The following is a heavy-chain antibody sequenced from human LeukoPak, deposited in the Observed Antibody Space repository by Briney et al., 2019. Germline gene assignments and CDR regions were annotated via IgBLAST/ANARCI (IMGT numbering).Heavy chain of an antibody. CDR2: ISWNSGSI. Sequence: GRSLRLSCAASGFTFDDYAMHRVRQAPGKGLEWVSGISWNSGSIGYADSVKGRFTISRDNAKNSLYLQINSLRAEDMALYYCAKGSANCGGDCYSGDAFDIWGQGTMVTVSS. V-gene: IGHV3-9*03. J-gene: IGHJ3*02. D-gene: IGHD2-21*02. CDR3: AKGSANCGGDCYSGDAFDI. CDR1: GFTFDDYA.